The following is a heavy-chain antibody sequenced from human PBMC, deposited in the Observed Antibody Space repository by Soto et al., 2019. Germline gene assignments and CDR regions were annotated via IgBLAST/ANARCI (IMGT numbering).Heavy chain of an antibody. J-gene: IGHJ6*04. V-gene: IGHV1-69*13. CDR3: ASSITMVRGVRYYYYGMDV. CDR2: IIPILGTA. D-gene: IGHD3-10*01. Sequence: SVKVSCKASGGTFSSYAISWVRQAPGQGLEWMGGIIPILGTANYAQKFQGRVTITADESTSTAYMELSSLRSEDTAVYYCASSITMVRGVRYYYYGMDVWGEGTTVTVSS. CDR1: GGTFSSYA.